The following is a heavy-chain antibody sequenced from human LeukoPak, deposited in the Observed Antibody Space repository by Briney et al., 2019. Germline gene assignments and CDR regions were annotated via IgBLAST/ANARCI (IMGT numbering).Heavy chain of an antibody. D-gene: IGHD1-26*01. J-gene: IGHJ6*02. V-gene: IGHV3-21*01. Sequence: GGSLRLSCAASGFTFSSYSMNWVRQAPGKGLEWVSSISSSSSYIYYADSVKGRFTISRDNAKNSLYLQMNSLRAEDTAVYYCARWGARSNMDVWGQGTTVTVSS. CDR3: ARWGARSNMDV. CDR1: GFTFSSYS. CDR2: ISSSSSYI.